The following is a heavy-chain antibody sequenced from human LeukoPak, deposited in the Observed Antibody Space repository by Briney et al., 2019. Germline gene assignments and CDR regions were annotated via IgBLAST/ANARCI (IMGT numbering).Heavy chain of an antibody. V-gene: IGHV4-4*07. CDR1: GGSISSYY. D-gene: IGHD3-10*01. CDR2: IYTSGST. CDR3: ARGKNQKTMVRGVMSWFDP. Sequence: PSETLSLTCTVSGGSISSYYWSWIRQPAGKGLEWIGRIYTSGSTNYNPSLKSRVTISVDTSKNQFSLKLSSVTAADTAVYYCARGKNQKTMVRGVMSWFDPWGQGTLVTVSS. J-gene: IGHJ5*02.